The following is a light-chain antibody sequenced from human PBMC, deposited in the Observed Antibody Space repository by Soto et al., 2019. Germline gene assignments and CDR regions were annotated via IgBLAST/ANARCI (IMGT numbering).Light chain of an antibody. V-gene: IGLV2-23*02. CDR2: EVT. J-gene: IGLJ1*01. Sequence: QSVLTKPASVSGSPGQSITISCTGSRSDVGTYNLVSWYQQHPGEAPKLMIYEVTKRPSGVSNRFSGSKSGNTASLTISGLQAEDEADYYCCSYAGSSYVFGTGTKVTVL. CDR1: RSDVGTYNL. CDR3: CSYAGSSYV.